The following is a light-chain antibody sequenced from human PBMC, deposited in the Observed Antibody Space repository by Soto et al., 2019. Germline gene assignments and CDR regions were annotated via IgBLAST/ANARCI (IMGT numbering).Light chain of an antibody. CDR3: CSYAGSSTLV. Sequence: QSALTQPASVSGSPGQSITISCTGTSSDVGSYNLVSWYQQHPGKAPKLMIYEGSKRPSGVSNRFSDSKSGNTASLTISGLQAEDEADYYCCSYAGSSTLVSGGGAKLTVL. J-gene: IGLJ3*02. CDR1: SSDVGSYNL. V-gene: IGLV2-23*01. CDR2: EGS.